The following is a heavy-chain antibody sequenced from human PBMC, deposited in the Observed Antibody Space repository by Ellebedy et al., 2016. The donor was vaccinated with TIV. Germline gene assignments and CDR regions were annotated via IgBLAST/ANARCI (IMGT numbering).Heavy chain of an antibody. D-gene: IGHD4-17*01. CDR1: GGSIGSFF. CDR3: ARDFHDYGIDPFDI. Sequence: SETLSLTCSVSGGSIGSFFWSWIRHSPGQGLEWIGHVYFSGKTFYNPSLQSRIIISVDTTKNQFSLRLSSVTAADSAMYYCARDFHDYGIDPFDIWGQGTLVTVSS. CDR2: VYFSGKT. J-gene: IGHJ3*02. V-gene: IGHV4-59*06.